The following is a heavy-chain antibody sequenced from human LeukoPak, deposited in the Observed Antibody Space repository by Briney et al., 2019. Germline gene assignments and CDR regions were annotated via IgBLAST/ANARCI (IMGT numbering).Heavy chain of an antibody. CDR2: ISGSGGTT. CDR1: GFTFSSYA. J-gene: IGHJ4*02. Sequence: GGSLRLSCAASGFTFSSYAMSWIRQAPGKGLEWVSTISGSGGTTYYADSVKGRFTITRDNSKNTLYLQMNSLRAEDTAVYHCANGDWKADSSLWYLHFDYWGQETLVTVSS. CDR3: ANGDWKADSSLWYLHFDY. D-gene: IGHD2-21*01. V-gene: IGHV3-23*01.